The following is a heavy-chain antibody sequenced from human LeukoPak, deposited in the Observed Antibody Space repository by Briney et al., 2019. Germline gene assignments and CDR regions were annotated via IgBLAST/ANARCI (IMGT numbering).Heavy chain of an antibody. J-gene: IGHJ4*02. CDR1: GFTLSSYS. Sequence: PGGSLRLSRATSGFTLSSYSMNWVRQAPGKGLEWISYISSGSTTIYYADSVKGRFTISRDNAKNSVYLQMNSLRAEDTAVYYCARDVEQWLVRVYYFDYWGQGTLVTVSS. CDR2: ISSGSTTI. CDR3: ARDVEQWLVRVYYFDY. D-gene: IGHD6-19*01. V-gene: IGHV3-48*01.